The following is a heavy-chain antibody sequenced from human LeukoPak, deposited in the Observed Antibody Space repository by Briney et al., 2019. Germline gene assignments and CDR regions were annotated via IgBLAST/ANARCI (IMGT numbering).Heavy chain of an antibody. CDR1: GFTSSSYG. CDR2: IWYDGSNK. D-gene: IGHD2-2*01. Sequence: PGGSLRLSCAASGFTSSSYGMHWVRQAPGKGLEWVAVIWYDGSNKYYADSVKGRFTISRDNSKNTLYLQMNSLRAEDTAVYYCAREGGRYCSSTSCYPMAFDYWGQGTLVTVSS. V-gene: IGHV3-33*01. CDR3: AREGGRYCSSTSCYPMAFDY. J-gene: IGHJ4*02.